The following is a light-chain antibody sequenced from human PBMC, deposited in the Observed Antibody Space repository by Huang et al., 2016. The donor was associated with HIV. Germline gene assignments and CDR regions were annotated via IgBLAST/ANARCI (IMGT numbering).Light chain of an antibody. CDR1: QNINIY. CDR3: QQSYDSPPWT. J-gene: IGKJ1*01. V-gene: IGKV1-39*01. CDR2: GAS. Sequence: DIQMTQSPSSLSTSVGDRVTITCRASQNINIYLNWYQQKAGKSPQLLIYGASTLQSGVPSRFSGSRSGTDFTLTISSLQPEDFATYYWQQSYDSPPWTFGQGTKVEIK.